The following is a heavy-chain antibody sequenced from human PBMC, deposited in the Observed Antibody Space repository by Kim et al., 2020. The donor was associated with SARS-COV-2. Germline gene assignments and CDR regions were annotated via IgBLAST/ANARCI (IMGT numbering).Heavy chain of an antibody. J-gene: IGHJ4*02. CDR2: IYYSGST. D-gene: IGHD2-21*01. V-gene: IGHV4-39*01. Sequence: SETLSLTCTVSGGSISSSSYYWGWIRQPPGKGLEWIGSIYYSGSTYYNPSLKSRVTISVDTSKNQFSLNLSSVTAADTAVYYCARLHIVVVPLFDYWGQGTLVTVSS. CDR1: GGSISSSSYY. CDR3: ARLHIVVVPLFDY.